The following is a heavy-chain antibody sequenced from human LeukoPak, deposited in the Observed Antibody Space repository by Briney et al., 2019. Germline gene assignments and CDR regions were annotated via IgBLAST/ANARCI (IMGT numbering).Heavy chain of an antibody. D-gene: IGHD2-21*01. V-gene: IGHV4-4*02. CDR2: IYHSGST. J-gene: IGHJ5*02. CDR1: GGSISSSNW. CDR3: ARADNCGGDCVEWLDP. Sequence: PSGTLSLTCAVSGGSISSSNWWSWVRQPPGKGLEWIGEIYHSGSTNYNPSLKSRVTISVDRSKNQFSLKLSSVTAADTAVYYCARADNCGGDCVEWLDPWGQGTLVTVSS.